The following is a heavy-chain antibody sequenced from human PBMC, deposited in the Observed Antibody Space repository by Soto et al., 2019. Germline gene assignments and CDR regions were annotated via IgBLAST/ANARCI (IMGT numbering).Heavy chain of an antibody. D-gene: IGHD5-18*01. Sequence: QVQLQESGPGLVKPSQTLSLTCTVSGGSISSGGYYWSWIRQHPGKGLVWIGYIYYRGSTFYTPTLKSRVTISVDTSKNQFSLNLSSVTAADTAVYYCARKKGYSYGPHYFDYWGQGTLVTVSS. CDR2: IYYRGST. V-gene: IGHV4-31*03. CDR1: GGSISSGGYY. J-gene: IGHJ4*02. CDR3: ARKKGYSYGPHYFDY.